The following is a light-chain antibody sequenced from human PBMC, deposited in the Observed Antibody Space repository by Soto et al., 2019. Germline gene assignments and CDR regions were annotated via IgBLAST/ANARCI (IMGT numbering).Light chain of an antibody. V-gene: IGLV2-23*02. CDR3: CSSPGSDSGV. CDR2: EVT. CDR1: SSDVGTYDL. J-gene: IGLJ3*02. Sequence: QLVLTQPASVSESPGQSITISCSGTSSDVGTYDLVSWYQHHPGKAPKLIIYEVTKRPSGVSFRFSGSKSGNTASLTISGLQSEDEADYYCSSPGSDSGVFGGGTQLTVL.